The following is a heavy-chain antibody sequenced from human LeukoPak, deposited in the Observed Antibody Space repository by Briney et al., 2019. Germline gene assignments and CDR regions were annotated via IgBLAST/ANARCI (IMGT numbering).Heavy chain of an antibody. J-gene: IGHJ4*02. CDR2: IYYSGST. D-gene: IGHD5-12*01. CDR3: ARGYVPPALDY. CDR1: GGSISSSSYY. Sequence: SETLSLTCTVSGGSISSSSYYWGWIRQPPGKGLEWIGYIYYSGSTNYNPSLKSRVTISVDTSKNQFSLKLSSVTAADTAVYYCARGYVPPALDYWGQGTLVTVSS. V-gene: IGHV4-61*05.